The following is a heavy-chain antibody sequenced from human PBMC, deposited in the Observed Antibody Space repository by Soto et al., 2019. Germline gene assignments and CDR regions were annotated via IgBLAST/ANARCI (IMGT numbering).Heavy chain of an antibody. J-gene: IGHJ4*02. Sequence: QVQLVQSGAEVKKPGSSVKVSCKASGGTFTSHAVSWVRQAPGQGLEWMGGIIPMFGAANYALNFQGRVTITADEPTGTAYMELSSLRSEDTAVYYWARGSISWFLDYWGLGTLVTVSS. CDR3: ARGSISWFLDY. CDR1: GGTFTSHA. V-gene: IGHV1-69*12. D-gene: IGHD6-13*01. CDR2: IIPMFGAA.